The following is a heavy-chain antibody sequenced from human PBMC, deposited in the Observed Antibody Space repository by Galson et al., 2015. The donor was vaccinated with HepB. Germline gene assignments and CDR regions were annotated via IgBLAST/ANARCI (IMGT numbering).Heavy chain of an antibody. Sequence: SLRLSCAASGFTVSSNYMSWVRQAPGKGLEWVSVIYSGGSTYYADSVKGRFTISRDNSKNTLYLQMNSLRAEDTAVYYCFAYGSGSYTDAFDIWGQGTMVTVSS. D-gene: IGHD3-10*01. CDR2: IYSGGST. CDR1: GFTVSSNY. V-gene: IGHV3-66*02. CDR3: FAYGSGSYTDAFDI. J-gene: IGHJ3*02.